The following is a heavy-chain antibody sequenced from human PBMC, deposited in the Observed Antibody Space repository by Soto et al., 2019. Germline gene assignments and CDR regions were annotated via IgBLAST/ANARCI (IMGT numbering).Heavy chain of an antibody. D-gene: IGHD3-10*01. CDR2: IYYSGST. J-gene: IGHJ4*02. V-gene: IGHV4-59*12. Sequence: SETLSLTCTVSGGSISSYYWNWIRQSPGKGLEWIGYIYYSGSTYYNPPLKSRVTISVDTSKNQFSLKLSSVTAADTAVYYCARAELWDFDYWGQGTLVTVSS. CDR3: ARAELWDFDY. CDR1: GGSISSYY.